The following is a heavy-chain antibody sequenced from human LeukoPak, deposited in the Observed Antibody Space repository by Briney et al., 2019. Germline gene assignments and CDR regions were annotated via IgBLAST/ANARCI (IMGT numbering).Heavy chain of an antibody. J-gene: IGHJ6*04. CDR2: ISSSSSYI. CDR3: ARIAAAGTEDYGMDL. V-gene: IGHV3-21*01. CDR1: GSTFSIYS. D-gene: IGHD6-13*01. Sequence: GGSLRLSCAASGSTFSIYSMTWVRQAPGKGLEWVSSISSSSSYIYYAGSLKGRSTISRDNAENSLYLQMNSLRAEDTAVYYCARIAAAGTEDYGMDLWGTGTTVTVSS.